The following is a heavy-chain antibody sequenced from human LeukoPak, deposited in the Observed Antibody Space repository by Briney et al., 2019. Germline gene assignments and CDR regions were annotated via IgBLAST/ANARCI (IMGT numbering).Heavy chain of an antibody. V-gene: IGHV1-69*06. J-gene: IGHJ3*02. CDR1: GGTFSNYA. CDR2: IIPIFGTA. Sequence: ASVKVSCKASGGTFSNYAISWVRQAPGQGLEWMGGIIPIFGTANYAQKFRGRVTITADKSTRTAYMELSSLRSEDTAVYYCARAGRPEYDSRASWGADAFDIWGQGTMVTVSS. CDR3: ARAGRPEYDSRASWGADAFDI. D-gene: IGHD3-22*01.